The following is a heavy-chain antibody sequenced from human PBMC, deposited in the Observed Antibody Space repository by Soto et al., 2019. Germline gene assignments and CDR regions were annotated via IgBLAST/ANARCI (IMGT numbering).Heavy chain of an antibody. CDR1: GYIFVNYG. CDR3: ATVDNCVTPTPQDV. V-gene: IGHV1-18*01. Sequence: QVQLVQSGDEVRKPGSSVKVSCKASGYIFVNYGIAWVRQAPGQGLEWMGWISPYSGNTHYASKVQGRLTMTTDTXXTTAYMDLGSLRSDDTAVYYCATVDNCVTPTPQDVWGQGTMVTVSS. J-gene: IGHJ6*02. CDR2: ISPYSGNT. D-gene: IGHD5-12*01.